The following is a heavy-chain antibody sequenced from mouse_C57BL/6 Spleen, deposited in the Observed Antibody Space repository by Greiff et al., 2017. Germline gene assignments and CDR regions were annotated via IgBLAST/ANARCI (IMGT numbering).Heavy chain of an antibody. V-gene: IGHV1-9*01. CDR3: ARRYYSNPLAY. J-gene: IGHJ3*01. CDR1: GYTFTGYW. Sequence: QVQLQQSGAELMKPGASVKLSCKATGYTFTGYWIEWVKQRPGHGLEWIGEILPGSGSTNYNEKFKGKATFTADTSSNTAYMQLSSLTTEDPAIYYGARRYYSNPLAYWGQGTLVTVSA. CDR2: ILPGSGST. D-gene: IGHD2-5*01.